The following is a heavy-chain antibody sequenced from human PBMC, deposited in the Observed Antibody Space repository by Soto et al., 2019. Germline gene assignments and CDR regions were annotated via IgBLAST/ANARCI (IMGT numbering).Heavy chain of an antibody. CDR2: ISAYNGNT. J-gene: IGHJ6*02. D-gene: IGHD2-15*01. V-gene: IGHV1-18*01. CDR3: ARDRCSGGSCYQATYYYYGMDV. Sequence: QVQLVQSGAEVKKPGASVKVSCKASGYTFTSYGISWVRQAPGQGLEWMGWISAYNGNTNYAQKLQGRVTMTTDTSTSTAYMELRSLRSDDTAVYYCARDRCSGGSCYQATYYYYGMDVWGQGTTVTVSS. CDR1: GYTFTSYG.